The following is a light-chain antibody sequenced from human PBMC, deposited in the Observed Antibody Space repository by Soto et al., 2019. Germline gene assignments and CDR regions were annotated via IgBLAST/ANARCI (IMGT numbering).Light chain of an antibody. CDR2: VAS. CDR3: QQYNNWPIT. J-gene: IGKJ5*01. V-gene: IGKV3-15*01. CDR1: QSVTNN. Sequence: EIVMTQSPATLSVSPGERVTLSCRASQSVTNNLAWYQQKPGQAPRLLIYVASTRAPGIPARFSGSGSGTEFTLTISSLHSEDFAVYYCQQYNNWPITFGRGTRLDIK.